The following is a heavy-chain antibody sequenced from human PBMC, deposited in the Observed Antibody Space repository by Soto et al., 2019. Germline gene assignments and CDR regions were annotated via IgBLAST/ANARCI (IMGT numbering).Heavy chain of an antibody. J-gene: IGHJ4*02. CDR3: AKDRSDCSGGSCYRFFYFDY. V-gene: IGHV3-30*18. CDR1: GFTFSSYG. Sequence: GESLKISCAASGFTFSSYGMHWVRQAPGKGLEWVAVISYDGSNKYYADSVKGRFTISRDNSKNTLYLQMNSLRAEDTAVYYCAKDRSDCSGGSCYRFFYFDYWGQGTLVTVSS. CDR2: ISYDGSNK. D-gene: IGHD2-15*01.